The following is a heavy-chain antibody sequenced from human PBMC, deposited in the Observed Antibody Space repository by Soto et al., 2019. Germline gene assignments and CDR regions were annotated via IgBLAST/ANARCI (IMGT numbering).Heavy chain of an antibody. Sequence: EVQLVESGGGLVKPGGSLRLSCAASGFTFSNAWMSWVRQAPGKGLEWVGRIKSKTDGGTTDYAAPVKGRFTISRDDSKNTLYLQMNSLKTEGTAVYYCTTDLSYLATGPPGIAAAGTGGYWGQGTLVTVSS. D-gene: IGHD6-13*01. CDR2: IKSKTDGGTT. J-gene: IGHJ4*02. V-gene: IGHV3-15*01. CDR3: TTDLSYLATGPPGIAAAGTGGY. CDR1: GFTFSNAW.